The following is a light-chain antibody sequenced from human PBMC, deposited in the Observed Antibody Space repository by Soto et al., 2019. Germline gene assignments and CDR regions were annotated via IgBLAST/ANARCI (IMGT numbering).Light chain of an antibody. J-gene: IGKJ4*01. CDR1: QGIXXX. CDR2: AAS. V-gene: IGKV1-12*01. Sequence: DIQMTQSPSSVSASVGXRVTITCRASQGIXXXLXWYQQKPGKAPKLLIYAASSLQSGVPSRFSGSGSGTDFTLTISSLQPEDFATYYCQQANSFPLTFGGGTKVEIK. CDR3: QQANSFPLT.